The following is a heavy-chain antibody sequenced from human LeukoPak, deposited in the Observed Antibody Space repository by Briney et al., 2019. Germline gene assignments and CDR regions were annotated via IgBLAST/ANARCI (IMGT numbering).Heavy chain of an antibody. CDR2: ISGSGGST. V-gene: IGHV3-23*01. CDR3: AKDQYVYDSSGYYY. Sequence: GGSLRLSCAASGFTFSSYAMSWVRQAPGKGLEWVSAISGSGGSTYYAGSVKGRFTISRDNSKNTLYLQMNSLRAEDTAVYYCAKDQYVYDSSGYYYWGQGTLVTVSS. D-gene: IGHD3-22*01. J-gene: IGHJ4*02. CDR1: GFTFSSYA.